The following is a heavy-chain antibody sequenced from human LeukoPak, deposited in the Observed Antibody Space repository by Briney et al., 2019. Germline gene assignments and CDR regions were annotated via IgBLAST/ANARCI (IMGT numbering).Heavy chain of an antibody. Sequence: PGGSLRLSCAGAGFRITDHHMDWVRQAPGKGLEWIGRSATTKPNSCTTQYAASVRGRFTISRDDSQNSLYLHLNSLKADDTAVYYCVRVVTTRSGWYHFDSWGLGTLLTVSS. D-gene: IGHD6-13*01. CDR2: SATTKPNSCTT. V-gene: IGHV3-72*01. J-gene: IGHJ4*02. CDR1: GFRITDHH. CDR3: VRVVTTRSGWYHFDS.